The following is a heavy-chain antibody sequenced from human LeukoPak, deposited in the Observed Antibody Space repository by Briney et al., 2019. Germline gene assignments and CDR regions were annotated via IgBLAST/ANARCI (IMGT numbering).Heavy chain of an antibody. J-gene: IGHJ6*03. CDR1: GFTVSSNY. Sequence: GGSLRLSCAASGFTVSSNYMSCVRQAPGKGLEWVSVIYTGGSTYYADSVKGRFTISRGNSKNTLYLQMNSLRAEDTAVYYCARVRPHPIIDVWGKGTTVTVSS. V-gene: IGHV3-53*01. D-gene: IGHD6-6*01. CDR2: IYTGGST. CDR3: ARVRPHPIIDV.